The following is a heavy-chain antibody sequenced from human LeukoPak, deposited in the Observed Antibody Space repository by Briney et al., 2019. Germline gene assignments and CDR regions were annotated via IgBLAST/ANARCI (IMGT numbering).Heavy chain of an antibody. CDR1: GYSVSSSKW. CDR3: ARYNRGPDYFDY. J-gene: IGHJ4*02. D-gene: IGHD5-24*01. Sequence: SETLSFTCAVSGYSVSSSKWWGWIRQPPGKGLEWIGYIYYSGSFYSNPSLKSRVTMSVDTSKNLFSLNLRSVTALDTAMYFCARYNRGPDYFDYWGQGTLVSVSS. V-gene: IGHV4-28*05. CDR2: IYYSGSF.